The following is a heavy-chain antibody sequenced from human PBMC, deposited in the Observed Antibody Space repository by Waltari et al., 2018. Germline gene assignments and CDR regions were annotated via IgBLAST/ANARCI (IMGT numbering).Heavy chain of an antibody. J-gene: IGHJ4*02. V-gene: IGHV3-30*07. CDR2: ISYDGSDA. CDR1: GFTFHYHV. Sequence: QVQLLESGGGVVHPGKSLSLSCAGSGFTFHYHVLHWVSPAPGKGGEWLEGISYDGSDASYAESVSGRVTISRDDSKDTVNLQMNSLRPEDTAVYYCAGDWSLQIQSWYSFDYWGQGTLVTVSS. CDR3: AGDWSLQIQSWYSFDY. D-gene: IGHD5-18*01.